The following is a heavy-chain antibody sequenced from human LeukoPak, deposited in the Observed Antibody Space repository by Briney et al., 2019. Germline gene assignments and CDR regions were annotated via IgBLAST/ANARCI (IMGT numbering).Heavy chain of an antibody. D-gene: IGHD2-15*01. CDR3: ARESDILTNWFDP. CDR2: IKQDGSEK. Sequence: GGSLRPSCAASGFTFSRYWMSWVRQAPGKGLEWVANIKQDGSEKYYVDSVKGRFTISRDNAKNSLYLQMNSLRAEDTAVYYCARESDILTNWFDPWGQGTLVTVSS. V-gene: IGHV3-7*01. J-gene: IGHJ5*02. CDR1: GFTFSRYW.